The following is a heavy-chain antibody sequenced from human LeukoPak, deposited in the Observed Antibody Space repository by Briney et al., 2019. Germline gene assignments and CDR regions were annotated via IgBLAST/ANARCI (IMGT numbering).Heavy chain of an antibody. CDR3: ARAYMVRGAHGGYLDH. V-gene: IGHV3-23*01. Sequence: PGGSLRLSCAASGFTFNIYAMGWVRQAPGKGPEWVSSISFSGGSTYYADSVKGRFTISRDNSRNTLYMQMKSLTVEDTAVYYCARAYMVRGAHGGYLDHWGQGTLVTVSS. D-gene: IGHD3-10*01. CDR1: GFTFNIYA. J-gene: IGHJ4*02. CDR2: ISFSGGST.